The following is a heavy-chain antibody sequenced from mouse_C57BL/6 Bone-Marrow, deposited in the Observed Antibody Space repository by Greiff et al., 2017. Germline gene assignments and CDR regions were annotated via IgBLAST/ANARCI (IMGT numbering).Heavy chain of an antibody. D-gene: IGHD1-1*01. CDR1: GYTFTSYG. Sequence: VQRVESGAELARPGASVKLSCKASGYTFTSYGISWVKQRTGQGLEWIGEIYPRSGNTYYNEKFKGKATLTADKYASTAYMELRSLTSEDAAVFFCARRGGYGRTPRGFAYWGQGTLVTVSA. CDR3: ARRGGYGRTPRGFAY. J-gene: IGHJ3*01. CDR2: IYPRSGNT. V-gene: IGHV1-81*01.